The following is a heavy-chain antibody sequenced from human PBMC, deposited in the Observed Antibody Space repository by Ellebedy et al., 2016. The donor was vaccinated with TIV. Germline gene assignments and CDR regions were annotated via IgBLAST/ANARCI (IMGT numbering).Heavy chain of an antibody. D-gene: IGHD2-15*01. CDR3: ARVEDPYYYGMDV. CDR2: IYSGGST. V-gene: IGHV3-66*01. Sequence: GESLKISCAASGFTVSSNYMSWVRQAPGKGLEWVSVIYSGGSTYYADSVKGRFTISRDNSTNTLYLQMNSLRAEDTAVYYCARVEDPYYYGMDVWGQGTTVTVSS. J-gene: IGHJ6*02. CDR1: GFTVSSNY.